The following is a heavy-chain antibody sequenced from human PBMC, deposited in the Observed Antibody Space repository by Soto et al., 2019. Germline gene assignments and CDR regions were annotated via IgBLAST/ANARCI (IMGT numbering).Heavy chain of an antibody. J-gene: IGHJ3*02. D-gene: IGHD1-26*01. CDR2: IRSKAYGGTT. Sequence: GESLKISCTASGFTFGDYAMSWVRQAPGKGLEWVGFIRSKAYGGTTEYAASVKGRFTISRDDSKSIAYLQMNSLKTEDTAVYYCTRDPEEWELLGAFDIWGQGTMVTVSS. CDR1: GFTFGDYA. V-gene: IGHV3-49*04. CDR3: TRDPEEWELLGAFDI.